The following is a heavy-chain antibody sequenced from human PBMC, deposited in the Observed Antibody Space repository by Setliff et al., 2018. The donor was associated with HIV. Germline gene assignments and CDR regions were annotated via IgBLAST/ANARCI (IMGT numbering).Heavy chain of an antibody. J-gene: IGHJ4*02. CDR1: GYNFTNYG. V-gene: IGHV1-18*01. CDR3: AREEYGDKFDY. CDR2: IGTYSGNT. Sequence: VKVSCKASGYNFTNYGIGWVRQAPGQGLEYLGWIGTYSGNTDYAQSVQGRVTMTRDTSTGTVYMDLRSLRSDDTAMYYCAREEYGDKFDYWGQGTRVTVSS. D-gene: IGHD6-6*01.